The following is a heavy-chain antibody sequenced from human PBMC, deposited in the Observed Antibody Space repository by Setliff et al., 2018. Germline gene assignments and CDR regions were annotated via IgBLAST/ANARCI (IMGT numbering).Heavy chain of an antibody. J-gene: IGHJ5*02. CDR1: GDSISSFSYY. Sequence: PSETLSLTCTVPGDSISSFSYYWGWIRQPPGKGLEWIGTIYDSGKTYYNPSLKSRVTISVDTSKNQFSLKLNSVTAADTGVYYCARGRNVAARPLDTWGQGTPVTVSS. CDR3: ARGRNVAARPLDT. V-gene: IGHV4-39*01. CDR2: IYDSGKT. D-gene: IGHD6-6*01.